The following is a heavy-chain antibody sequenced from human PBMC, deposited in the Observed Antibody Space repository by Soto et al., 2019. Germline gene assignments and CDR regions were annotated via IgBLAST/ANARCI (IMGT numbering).Heavy chain of an antibody. V-gene: IGHV3-30-3*01. CDR3: AREAGATTAPLDY. D-gene: IGHD1-26*01. CDR2: ISYDGSNK. J-gene: IGHJ4*02. Sequence: QVQLVESGGGVVQPGRSLRLSCAASGFTFSSYAMHWVRQAPGKGLEWVAVISYDGSNKYYADSVKGRFTISRDNSKNTLYLQMNSLRAEDTTVYYCAREAGATTAPLDYWGQGTLVTVSS. CDR1: GFTFSSYA.